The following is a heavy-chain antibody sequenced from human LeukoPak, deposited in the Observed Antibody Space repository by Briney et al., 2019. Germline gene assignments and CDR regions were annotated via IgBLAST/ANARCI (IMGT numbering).Heavy chain of an antibody. V-gene: IGHV1-69*05. CDR2: IFPIFGTA. CDR1: GGTFSSYA. D-gene: IGHD5-18*01. CDR3: ARGGDTAMATFDY. Sequence: ASVKVSCKASGGTFSSYAISWVRQAPGQGLEWMGGIFPIFGTANYAQKFQGRVTITTDESTSTAYMELSSLRSEDTAVYYCARGGDTAMATFDYWGQGTLVTVSS. J-gene: IGHJ4*02.